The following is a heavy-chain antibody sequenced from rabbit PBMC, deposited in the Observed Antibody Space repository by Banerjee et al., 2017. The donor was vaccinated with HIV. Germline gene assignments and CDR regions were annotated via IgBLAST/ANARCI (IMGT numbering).Heavy chain of an antibody. CDR2: IYTTSGST. V-gene: IGHV1S43*01. J-gene: IGHJ4*01. D-gene: IGHD2-1*01. Sequence: QEQLVESGGGLVQPEGSLTLTCTASGFSFSSSYWICWVRQAPGRGLELIACIYTTSGSTWYASWVNGRFTISRSTSLNTVDLQMTSLTAADTATYFCVRWSESDFYGNLWGQGTLVTVS. CDR3: VRWSESDFYGNL. CDR1: GFSFSSSYW.